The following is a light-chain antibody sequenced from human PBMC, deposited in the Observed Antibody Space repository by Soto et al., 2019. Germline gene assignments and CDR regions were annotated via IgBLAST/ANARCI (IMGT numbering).Light chain of an antibody. CDR2: EVS. CDR3: SSYTSSSTS. J-gene: IGLJ1*01. Sequence: QSALTQPASVSGSPGQSITISCTGTSSDVGAYNYVSWYQQHPGKAPKLMIYEVSNRPSGVSNRFSGSKSGNTASLTISGLQAEDEADYYCSSYTSSSTSFATGTKLTVL. V-gene: IGLV2-14*01. CDR1: SSDVGAYNY.